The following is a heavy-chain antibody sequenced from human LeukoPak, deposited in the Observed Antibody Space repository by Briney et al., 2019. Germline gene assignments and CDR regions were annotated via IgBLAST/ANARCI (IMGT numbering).Heavy chain of an antibody. CDR2: INPNSGGT. CDR1: GYTFTGYY. J-gene: IGHJ3*02. Sequence: ASVKVSCKASGYTFTGYYMHWVRQAPGQGLEWMGWINPNSGGTNYAQKFQGRVTMTRDTSISTAYMKLSRLRSDDTAVYYCARGLSPHYYDSSGKLNALDIWGQGTMVSVSS. V-gene: IGHV1-2*02. CDR3: ARGLSPHYYDSSGKLNALDI. D-gene: IGHD3-22*01.